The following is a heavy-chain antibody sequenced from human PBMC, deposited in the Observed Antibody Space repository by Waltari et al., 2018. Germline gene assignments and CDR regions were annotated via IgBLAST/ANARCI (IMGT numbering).Heavy chain of an antibody. D-gene: IGHD4-4*01. CDR3: ARVAYSNYIDY. J-gene: IGHJ4*02. V-gene: IGHV4-34*01. CDR2: INHSGST. CDR1: GGSFSGYY. Sequence: QVQLQQWGAGLLKPSETLSLTCAVYGGSFSGYYWSWIRQPPGKGLEWIGEINHSGSTNYNPSLKSRVTISVDTSKNQFSLKLSSVTAADTAVYYCARVAYSNYIDYWGQGTLVTVSS.